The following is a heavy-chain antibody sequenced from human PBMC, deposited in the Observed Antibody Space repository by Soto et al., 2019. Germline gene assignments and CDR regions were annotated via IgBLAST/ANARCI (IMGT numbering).Heavy chain of an antibody. CDR3: ARTTHPRYDSSGYYYRFFDY. Sequence: PSETLSLTCAVSGGSISSGGYSWSWIRQPPGKGLERIGYIYHSGSTYYNPSLKSRVTISVDRSKNQFSLKLSSVTAADTAVYYCARTTHPRYDSSGYYYRFFDYWGQGTLVTVSS. V-gene: IGHV4-30-2*01. CDR2: IYHSGST. D-gene: IGHD3-22*01. J-gene: IGHJ4*02. CDR1: GGSISSGGYS.